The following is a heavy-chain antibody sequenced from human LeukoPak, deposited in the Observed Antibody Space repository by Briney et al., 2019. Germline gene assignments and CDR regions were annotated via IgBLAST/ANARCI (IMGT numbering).Heavy chain of an antibody. J-gene: IGHJ4*02. CDR2: ISSSGRTM. CDR1: GFTFSSYE. D-gene: IGHD6-13*01. Sequence: GGSLRLSCAASGFTFSSYEMNWVRQAPGKGLEWVSYISSSGRTMYYGDPVKGRCTISRDNAKNSLYRQMNSLRAEDTAVYYCARGYSSSWYEFDYWGQGTLVTVSS. V-gene: IGHV3-48*03. CDR3: ARGYSSSWYEFDY.